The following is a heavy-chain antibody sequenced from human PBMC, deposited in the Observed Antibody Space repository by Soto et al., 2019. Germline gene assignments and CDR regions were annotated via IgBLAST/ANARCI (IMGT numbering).Heavy chain of an antibody. V-gene: IGHV5-10-1*01. CDR3: ARAITIFGVVTSYYYGMDV. Sequence: GESLKISCNGSGYSSTSYWISWVRQMPGKGLEWMGRIDPSDSYTNYSPSFQGHVTISADKSISTAYLQWSSLKASDTAMYYCARAITIFGVVTSYYYGMDVWGQGTTVTVSS. D-gene: IGHD3-3*01. CDR1: GYSSTSYW. CDR2: IDPSDSYT. J-gene: IGHJ6*02.